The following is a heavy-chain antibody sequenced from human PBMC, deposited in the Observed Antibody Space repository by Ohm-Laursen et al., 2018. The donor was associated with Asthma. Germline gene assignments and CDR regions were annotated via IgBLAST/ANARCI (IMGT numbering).Heavy chain of an antibody. V-gene: IGHV4-31*02. CDR3: ARVSCTGGSCFIEH. CDR1: GGSIISGGYY. Sequence: TLSLTCSVSGGSIISGGYYRSWIRQHPGKGLEWIGNIYYRGNAYYNPYLKSRVTIGLDTSKNQFSLNLNSVTAADTAVYSCARVSCTGGSCFIEHWAQGTLVTVSS. J-gene: IGHJ1*01. CDR2: IYYRGNA. D-gene: IGHD2-15*01.